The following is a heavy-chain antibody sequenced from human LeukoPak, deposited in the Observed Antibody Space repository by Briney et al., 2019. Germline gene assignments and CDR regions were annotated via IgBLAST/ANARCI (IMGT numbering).Heavy chain of an antibody. V-gene: IGHV3-74*01. J-gene: IGHJ4*02. Sequence: GGSLRLSCAASGFSFSTYWIHWVRQTPGEGLVWVSRINGDGSSISYTDSVKGRSTVSRDNAKNTVYLQMNSLRAEDTAVYYCARGRAGYSYGLDWGQGTLVTVSS. CDR1: GFSFSTYW. D-gene: IGHD5-18*01. CDR3: ARGRAGYSYGLD. CDR2: INGDGSSI.